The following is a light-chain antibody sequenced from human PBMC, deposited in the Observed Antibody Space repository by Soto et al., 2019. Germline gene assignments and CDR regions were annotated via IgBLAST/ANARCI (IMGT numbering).Light chain of an antibody. J-gene: IGLJ2*01. CDR1: SSDVGLYNY. CDR3: SSYRINRDVV. V-gene: IGLV2-14*01. CDR2: DVS. Sequence: QSALTQPASVSGSPGQSITISCTGTSSDVGLYNYVSWYQQHPGKAPKLMIYDVSNRPSGVSNRFSGSKSGNTASLTISGLQAEDEAHYYCSSYRINRDVVFGGGTQLTVL.